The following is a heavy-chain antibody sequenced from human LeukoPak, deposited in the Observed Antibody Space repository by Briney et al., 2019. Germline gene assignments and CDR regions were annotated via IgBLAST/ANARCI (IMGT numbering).Heavy chain of an antibody. J-gene: IGHJ4*02. CDR1: GYTFTGYY. CDR3: ARDRSSSWYADY. V-gene: IGHV1-2*02. Sequence: GASVKVSCKASGYTFTGYYMHWVRQAPGQGLEWMGWINPNSGGTNYAQDFHGRVTMTRDTSISTAYMELSRLRSDDTAVYYCARDRSSSWYADYWGQGTLVTVSS. D-gene: IGHD6-13*01. CDR2: INPNSGGT.